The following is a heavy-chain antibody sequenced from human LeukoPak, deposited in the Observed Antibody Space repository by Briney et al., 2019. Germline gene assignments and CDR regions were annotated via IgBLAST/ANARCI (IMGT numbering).Heavy chain of an antibody. J-gene: IGHJ1*01. Sequence: GGSLRRSCAVSGFTFSTYSMNWVRQAPGKGLEWVSYISSSSSTIYYADSVKGRFTISRDNAKNSLYLQMNSLRDEDTAVYYCAKDSDYYHSSGYYYAYFQHWGQGTLVTVSS. CDR2: ISSSSSTI. CDR1: GFTFSTYS. D-gene: IGHD3-22*01. V-gene: IGHV3-48*02. CDR3: AKDSDYYHSSGYYYAYFQH.